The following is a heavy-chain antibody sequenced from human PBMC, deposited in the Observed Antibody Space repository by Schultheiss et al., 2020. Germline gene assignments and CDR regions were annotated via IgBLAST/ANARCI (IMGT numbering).Heavy chain of an antibody. D-gene: IGHD3-10*01. CDR1: GFTFSSYS. V-gene: IGHV3-21*06. CDR3: AGDRVRSLYYFGY. J-gene: IGHJ4*02. Sequence: GGSLRLSCAASGFTFSSYSMNWVRQAPGKGLEWVSSISSSISFIYYADSVKGRFSISRDNAKNSLYLQMNSLRAEDTAVYYCAGDRVRSLYYFGYWGQGTLVTVS. CDR2: ISSSISFI.